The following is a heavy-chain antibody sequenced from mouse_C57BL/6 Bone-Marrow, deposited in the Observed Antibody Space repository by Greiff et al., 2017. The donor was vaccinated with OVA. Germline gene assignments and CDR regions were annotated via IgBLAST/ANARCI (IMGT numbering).Heavy chain of an antibody. D-gene: IGHD2-1*01. CDR1: GYTFTSYW. Sequence: QVQLQQPGAELVMPGASVKLSCKASGYTFTSYWMHWVKQRPGQGLEWIGEIDPSDSYTNYNQKCKGKSTLTVDKSSSTAYMQLSSLTSEDSAVYYCARSGNYHWYFDVWGTGTTVTVSS. V-gene: IGHV1-69*01. J-gene: IGHJ1*03. CDR3: ARSGNYHWYFDV. CDR2: IDPSDSYT.